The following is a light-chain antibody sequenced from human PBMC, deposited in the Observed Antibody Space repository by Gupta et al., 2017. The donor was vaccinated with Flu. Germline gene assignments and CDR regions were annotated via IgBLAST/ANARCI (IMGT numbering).Light chain of an antibody. J-gene: IGKJ5*01. V-gene: IGKV1-5*03. CDR2: KAS. CDR1: QNIKRW. Sequence: DIEMTQSPPTLSAAVGDRVTITCRASQNIKRWLAWYQQKPGNAPSLLIYKASTLDAGVPSRFYGGGSGTEFVLSIAELQPNDVATYYCQHDDQYPITFGSGTGLEMK. CDR3: QHDDQYPIT.